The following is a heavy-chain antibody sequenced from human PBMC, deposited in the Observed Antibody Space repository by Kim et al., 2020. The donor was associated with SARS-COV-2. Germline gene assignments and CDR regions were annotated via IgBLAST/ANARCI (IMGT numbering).Heavy chain of an antibody. CDR3: GVTSYYYYGIDV. D-gene: IGHD5-18*01. J-gene: IGHJ6*02. Sequence: SARSVKGRFTISRDIAKNTRYLHMNSLRAEDTAVYYCGVTSYYYYGIDVWGQGTTVTVSS. V-gene: IGHV3-74*01.